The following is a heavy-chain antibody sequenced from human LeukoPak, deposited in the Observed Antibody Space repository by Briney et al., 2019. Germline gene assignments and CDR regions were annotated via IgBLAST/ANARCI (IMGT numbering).Heavy chain of an antibody. CDR3: ARDFRGIHDAFDI. CDR2: IYYSGST. V-gene: IGHV4-31*03. J-gene: IGHJ3*02. CDR1: GGSISSGGYY. Sequence: PSQTLSLTCTVSGGSISSGGYYWSWIRQHPGKGLEWIGYIYYSGSTNYNPSLKSRVTISVDKSKNQFSLKLSSVTAADTAVYYCARDFRGIHDAFDIWGQGTMVTVSS.